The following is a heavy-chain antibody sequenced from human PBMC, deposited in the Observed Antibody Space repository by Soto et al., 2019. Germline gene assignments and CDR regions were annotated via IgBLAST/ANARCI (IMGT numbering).Heavy chain of an antibody. D-gene: IGHD3-22*01. CDR3: AFDGARIVAVISYYFVL. V-gene: IGHV3-21*01. CDR2: ISSSNTYI. Sequence: GGSLRLSCAASGLTFSGYSMNWVRQAPGKGLEWVASISSSNTYIYYADSVKGRFTISRDDAKNSVYLQMNSLRAEDTAVYYCAFDGARIVAVISYYFVLWGQGTLVTVSS. CDR1: GLTFSGYS. J-gene: IGHJ5*02.